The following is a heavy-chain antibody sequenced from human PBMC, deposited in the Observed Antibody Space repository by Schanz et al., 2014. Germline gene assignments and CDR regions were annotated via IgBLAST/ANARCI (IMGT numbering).Heavy chain of an antibody. V-gene: IGHV3-7*01. CDR3: AKIRYDSSGYYLPYYGMDV. D-gene: IGHD3-22*01. J-gene: IGHJ6*02. Sequence: EVHLVESGGGFVQPGGSLRVSCAASGFTFSNYWMSWVRQAPGKGLEWVANIKQDGSEKFYVDSVKGRFTISRDNAKNALYLQMNSLRAEDTAVYYCAKIRYDSSGYYLPYYGMDVWGQGTTVIVSS. CDR2: IKQDGSEK. CDR1: GFTFSNYW.